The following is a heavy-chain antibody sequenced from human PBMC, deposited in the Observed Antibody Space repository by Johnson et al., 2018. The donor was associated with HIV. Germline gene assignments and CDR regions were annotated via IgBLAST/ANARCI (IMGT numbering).Heavy chain of an antibody. CDR1: GFTFDDYG. CDR2: ITWNGGNK. CDR3: AMCYYGSGADAFDI. J-gene: IGHJ3*02. Sequence: VQLVESGGGVVRPGGSLRLSCAASGFTFDDYGMSWVRQAPGKGLEWVSGITWNGGNKGDADSVKGRVTISRDNAKNTLYLQMNSLRAEDKALYYCAMCYYGSGADAFDIWGQGTMLTVSS. D-gene: IGHD3-10*01. V-gene: IGHV3-20*04.